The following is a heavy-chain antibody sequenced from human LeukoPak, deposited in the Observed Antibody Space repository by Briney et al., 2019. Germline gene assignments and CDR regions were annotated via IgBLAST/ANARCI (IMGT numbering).Heavy chain of an antibody. CDR2: INHSGST. V-gene: IGHV4-34*01. CDR1: GGSFSGCY. Sequence: SETLSLTCAVYGGSFSGCYWSWIRQPPGKGLEWIGEINHSGSTNYNPSLKSRVTISVDTSKNQFSLKLSSVTAADTAVYYCARSIAVAGHWFDPWGQGTLVTVSS. D-gene: IGHD6-19*01. CDR3: ARSIAVAGHWFDP. J-gene: IGHJ5*02.